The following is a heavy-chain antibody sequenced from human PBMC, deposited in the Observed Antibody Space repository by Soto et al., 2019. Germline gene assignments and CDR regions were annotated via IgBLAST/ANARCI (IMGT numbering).Heavy chain of an antibody. CDR2: VNHGGTS. Sequence: SETLSLTCAVHGGSFSGYYWDWIRQPPGKGLEWIGEVNHGGTSNYNPSLKSRAIISVDTSKNQFSLKLSSVTAADTAVYYCARRYGSAIDYWGQGTLVTV. V-gene: IGHV4-34*01. D-gene: IGHD1-26*01. J-gene: IGHJ4*02. CDR1: GGSFSGYY. CDR3: ARRYGSAIDY.